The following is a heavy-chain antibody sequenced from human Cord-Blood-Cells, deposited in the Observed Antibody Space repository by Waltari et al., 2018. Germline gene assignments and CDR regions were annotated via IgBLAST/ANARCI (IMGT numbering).Heavy chain of an antibody. Sequence: EVQLVESGGGLVKPGGSLTLSCAASGFTFSSYSMTWVRQAPGKGLEWVSSISSSSSYIYYADSVKGRFTISRDNAKNSLYLQMNSLRAEDTAVYYCARFSNNWFDPWGQGTLVTVSS. CDR1: GFTFSSYS. CDR3: ARFSNNWFDP. CDR2: ISSSSSYI. J-gene: IGHJ5*02. V-gene: IGHV3-21*01.